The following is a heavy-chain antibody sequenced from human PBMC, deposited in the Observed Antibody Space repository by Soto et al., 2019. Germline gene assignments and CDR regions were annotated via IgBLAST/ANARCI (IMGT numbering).Heavy chain of an antibody. V-gene: IGHV1-8*01. Sequence: QVRLVQSGAEVKKPGASVKLSCKASGYTFTSYDINWVRQATGQGLEWMGWVNPNSGDTGYAQKFQGRVTMTRDTSISTAYMELSSLRSDDSVVYYCARVNWRVSSGSRNWFDPWGEGTLVTVSS. CDR3: ARVNWRVSSGSRNWFDP. CDR2: VNPNSGDT. D-gene: IGHD3-22*01. CDR1: GYTFTSYD. J-gene: IGHJ5*02.